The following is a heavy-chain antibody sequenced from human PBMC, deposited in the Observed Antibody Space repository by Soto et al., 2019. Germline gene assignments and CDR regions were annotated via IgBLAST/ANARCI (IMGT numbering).Heavy chain of an antibody. J-gene: IGHJ6*02. Sequence: QVQLVESGGGVVQPGRSLRLSCAASGFTFSSYAMHWVRQAPGKGLEWVAVISYDGSNKYYADSVKGRFTISRDNSKNTLYLQMNSLRAEDTAVYYCARELPDILRFLEWGMDVWGQGTTVTVSS. CDR1: GFTFSSYA. CDR2: ISYDGSNK. V-gene: IGHV3-30-3*01. CDR3: ARELPDILRFLEWGMDV. D-gene: IGHD3-3*01.